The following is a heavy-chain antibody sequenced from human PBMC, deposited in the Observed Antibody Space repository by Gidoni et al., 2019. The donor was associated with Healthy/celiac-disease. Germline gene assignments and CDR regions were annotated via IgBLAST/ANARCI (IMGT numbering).Heavy chain of an antibody. CDR1: GGSFSGYY. V-gene: IGHV4-34*01. Sequence: QVQLQQWGAGLLKPSETLSLPCPVYGGSFSGYYWSWIRQPPGKGLEWIGEINHSGSTNYNPSLKSRVTISVDTSKNQFSLKLSSVTAADTAVYYCARQSRANWNYWGQGTLVTVSS. CDR3: ARQSRANWNY. CDR2: INHSGST. J-gene: IGHJ4*02. D-gene: IGHD1-1*01.